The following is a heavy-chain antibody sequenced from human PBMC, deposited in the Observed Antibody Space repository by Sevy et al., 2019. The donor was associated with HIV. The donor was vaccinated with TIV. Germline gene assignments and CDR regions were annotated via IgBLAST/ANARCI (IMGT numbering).Heavy chain of an antibody. CDR3: ARELGPFDY. CDR1: GYTFTSYN. J-gene: IGHJ4*02. V-gene: IGHV7-4-1*02. D-gene: IGHD6-13*01. CDR2: IHTNTGNP. Sequence: ASVKVSCKASGYTFTSYNMNWVRQAPGQGLEWMGGIHTNTGNPTYVQGFTGRFAFSLDTSVSTAYLQVSSLKAEDTAVYYCARELGPFDYWGQGTLVTVSS.